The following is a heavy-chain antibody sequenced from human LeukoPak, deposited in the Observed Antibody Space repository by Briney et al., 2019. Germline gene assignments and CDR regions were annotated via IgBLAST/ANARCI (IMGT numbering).Heavy chain of an antibody. D-gene: IGHD1-26*01. Sequence: SETLSLTCAVYGGSFSGYYWSWIRQPPGKGLEWIGEINHSGSTNYNPSLKSRVTISVDTSKNQFSLKLSSVTAADTAVYYCARDIVGATYYYYYYMDVWGKGTTVTVSS. CDR2: INHSGST. J-gene: IGHJ6*03. CDR3: ARDIVGATYYYYYYMDV. CDR1: GGSFSGYY. V-gene: IGHV4-34*01.